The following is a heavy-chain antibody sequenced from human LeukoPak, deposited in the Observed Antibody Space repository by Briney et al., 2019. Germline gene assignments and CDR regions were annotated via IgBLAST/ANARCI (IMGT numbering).Heavy chain of an antibody. D-gene: IGHD3-22*01. V-gene: IGHV3-74*01. Sequence: GGSLRLSCAASGFTFSSYWLHRVRQAPGKGLVWVSRINSDGSSTSYADSVKGRFTISRDNAKNTLYLQMNSLRAEDTAVYYCARVGYYDSSGYYDYWGQGTLVTVSS. J-gene: IGHJ4*02. CDR2: INSDGSST. CDR1: GFTFSSYW. CDR3: ARVGYYDSSGYYDY.